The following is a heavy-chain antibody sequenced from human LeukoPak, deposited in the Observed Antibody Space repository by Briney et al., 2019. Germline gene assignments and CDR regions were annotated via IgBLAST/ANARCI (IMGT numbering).Heavy chain of an antibody. J-gene: IGHJ4*02. CDR3: ARGASGPGVATIVY. CDR2: ISSSSSYI. CDR1: GFTFSSYS. D-gene: IGHD5-12*01. Sequence: GGSLKLSCAASGFTFSSYSMNWVRQAPGKGLEWVSSISSSSSYIYYADSVKGRFTISRDNAKNSLYLQMNSLRAEDTAVYYCARGASGPGVATIVYWGQGTLVTVSS. V-gene: IGHV3-21*01.